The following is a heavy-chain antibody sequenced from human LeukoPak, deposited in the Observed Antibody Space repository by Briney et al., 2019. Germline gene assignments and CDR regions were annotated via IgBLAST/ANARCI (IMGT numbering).Heavy chain of an antibody. CDR3: ARGGITIFGGIIYQDY. CDR1: GFTFSSYE. Sequence: GGSLRLSCAASGFTFSSYEMNWVRQAPGKGLEWVSGIRNGRSTGCADSVKGRFTISRDNAKNSLYLQMNSLRAEDTAFYYCARGGITIFGGIIYQDYWGQGTLVTVSS. J-gene: IGHJ4*02. CDR2: IRNGRST. V-gene: IGHV3-20*04. D-gene: IGHD3-3*01.